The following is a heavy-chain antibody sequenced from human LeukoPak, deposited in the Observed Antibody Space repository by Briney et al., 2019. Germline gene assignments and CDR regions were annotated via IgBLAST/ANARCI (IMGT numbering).Heavy chain of an antibody. CDR1: GFTVSSNY. D-gene: IGHD1-1*01. Sequence: GGSLRLSCAASGFTVSSNYMSWVRQAPGKGLEWVSVIYSGGRTYYAESVKGRVTISRDNSKNTMYLQMNSVRAEDTAVYYCAGNWAYWGQGTLVTVSS. V-gene: IGHV3-53*01. J-gene: IGHJ1*01. CDR3: AGNWAY. CDR2: IYSGGRT.